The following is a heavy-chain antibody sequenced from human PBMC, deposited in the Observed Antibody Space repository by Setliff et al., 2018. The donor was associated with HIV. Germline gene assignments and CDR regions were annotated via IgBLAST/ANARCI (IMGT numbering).Heavy chain of an antibody. CDR1: GGSFSGYY. V-gene: IGHV4-34*01. CDR3: ARGPPFAY. Sequence: SETLSLTCAVYGGSFSGYYWSWIRQPPGKGLEWIGEINHDRTTNYNPSLKSRVTISVDTSKNQFSLKLSSVTAADTAIYYCARGPPFAYWGQGLLVTVSS. J-gene: IGHJ4*02. CDR2: INHDRTT.